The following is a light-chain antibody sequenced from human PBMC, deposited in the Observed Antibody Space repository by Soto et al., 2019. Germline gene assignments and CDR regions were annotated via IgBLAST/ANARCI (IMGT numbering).Light chain of an antibody. CDR2: DAS. Sequence: DIGMTQSPSTLSAFVGDRVTITCRASQSISLSLAWYQQKPGKAPDLLISDASNLERGVPSRFSGSGSGTEFTLTISSLQTDDFATYYCQQYNSYWTFGPGTKGDIK. CDR1: QSISLS. V-gene: IGKV1-5*01. CDR3: QQYNSYWT. J-gene: IGKJ1*01.